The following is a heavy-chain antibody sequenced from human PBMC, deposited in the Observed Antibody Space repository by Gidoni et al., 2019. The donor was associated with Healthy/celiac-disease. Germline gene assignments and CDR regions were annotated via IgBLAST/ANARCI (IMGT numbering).Heavy chain of an antibody. CDR1: GGSISSSNW. D-gene: IGHD3-3*01. V-gene: IGHV4-4*02. CDR2: IYHSGST. Sequence: QVQLQESGPGLVKPSGTLSLTCAVSGGSISSSNWWSWVRQPPGKGLEWIGEIYHSGSTNYNPSLKSRVTISVDKSKNQFSLKLSSVTAADTAVYYCARGYLEWLLDYYYYYGMDVWGQGTTVTVSS. J-gene: IGHJ6*02. CDR3: ARGYLEWLLDYYYYYGMDV.